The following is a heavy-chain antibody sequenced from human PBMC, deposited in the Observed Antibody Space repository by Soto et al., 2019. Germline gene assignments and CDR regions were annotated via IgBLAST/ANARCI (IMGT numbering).Heavy chain of an antibody. Sequence: PGGSLRISCAASGFTFSSYAMSWVRQAPGKGLEWVSAISGSGGSTYYADSVKGRFTISRDNSKNTLYLQMNSLRAEDTAVYYCAKGRGLLIAVAGIVDYWGQGTLVTVSS. CDR3: AKGRGLLIAVAGIVDY. V-gene: IGHV3-23*01. CDR2: ISGSGGST. J-gene: IGHJ4*02. CDR1: GFTFSSYA. D-gene: IGHD6-19*01.